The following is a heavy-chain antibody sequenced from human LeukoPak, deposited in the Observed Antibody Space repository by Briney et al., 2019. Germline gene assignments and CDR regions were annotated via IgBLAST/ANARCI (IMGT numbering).Heavy chain of an antibody. V-gene: IGHV4-4*02. J-gene: IGHJ6*03. D-gene: IGHD3-9*01. Sequence: PSGTLSLTCAVSGGSISSSNWWSWVRQPPGKGLEWIGEIYHSGSTNYNPSLKSRVTISVDKSKNQFSLKLSSVTAADTAVYYCAREEADYDILTGYYSSYYYYYMDVWGKGTTVTVSS. CDR1: GGSISSSNW. CDR3: AREEADYDILTGYYSSYYYYYMDV. CDR2: IYHSGST.